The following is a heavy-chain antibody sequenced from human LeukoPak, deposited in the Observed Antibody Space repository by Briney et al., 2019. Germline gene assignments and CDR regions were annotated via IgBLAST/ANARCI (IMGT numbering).Heavy chain of an antibody. CDR3: ARGDWYDP. Sequence: ASVKVSCKASGYTFTSYDINWVRQAPGQGLEWMGWVSGYNGNTNYAQKFEGRVAMTTDTSSSTAYMELRSLRSDDTAIYYCARGDWYDPGGQGTLVTVSS. CDR2: VSGYNGNT. CDR1: GYTFTSYD. V-gene: IGHV1-18*01. D-gene: IGHD2-21*01. J-gene: IGHJ5*02.